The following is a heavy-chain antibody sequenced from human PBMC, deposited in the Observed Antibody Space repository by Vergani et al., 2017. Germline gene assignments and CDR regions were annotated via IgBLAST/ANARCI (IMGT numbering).Heavy chain of an antibody. J-gene: IGHJ5*02. Sequence: QVQLVQSGAEVKKPGSSVKVSCKASGGTFSSYAISWVRQAPGQGLEWMGGIIPIFGTANYAQKFQGIVTITADESTSTAYMELSSLRSEDTAVYYCARRAYYDILTGYDWFDPWGQGTLVTVSS. CDR1: GGTFSSYA. CDR2: IIPIFGTA. CDR3: ARRAYYDILTGYDWFDP. V-gene: IGHV1-69*12. D-gene: IGHD3-9*01.